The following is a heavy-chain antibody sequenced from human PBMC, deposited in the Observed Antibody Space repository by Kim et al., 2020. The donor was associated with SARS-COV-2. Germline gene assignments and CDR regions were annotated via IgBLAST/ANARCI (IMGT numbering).Heavy chain of an antibody. Sequence: GGSLRLSCAASGFTFSSYGMHWVRQAPGKGLEWVAVISYDGSNKYYADSVKGRFTISRDNSKNTLYLQMNSLRAEDTAVYYCAKGVAGGDYVDYWGQGTLVTVSS. CDR3: AKGVAGGDYVDY. D-gene: IGHD2-15*01. CDR1: GFTFSSYG. J-gene: IGHJ4*02. V-gene: IGHV3-30*18. CDR2: ISYDGSNK.